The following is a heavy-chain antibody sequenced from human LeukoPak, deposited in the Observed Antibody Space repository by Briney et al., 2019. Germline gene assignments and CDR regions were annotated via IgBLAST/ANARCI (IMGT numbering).Heavy chain of an antibody. V-gene: IGHV1-2*02. CDR2: INPNNGGT. J-gene: IGHJ4*02. CDR3: ARDFGGTYPLFDY. CDR1: GYTFTGHF. Sequence: GASVKVSCKASGYTFTGHFLHWVRQAPGQGLEWMGWINPNNGGTRYAQRFQGRVTMTRDTSINTTYMVLSRLRSDDTAVYYCARDFGGTYPLFDYWGQGTLVTVSS. D-gene: IGHD1-26*01.